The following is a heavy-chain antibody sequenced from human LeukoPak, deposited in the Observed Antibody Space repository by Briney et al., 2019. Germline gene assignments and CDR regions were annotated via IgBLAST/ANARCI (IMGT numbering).Heavy chain of an antibody. Sequence: GSLRLSCAASRSTFKSYAMSWVRQAPEKGLECGAAITTSGGSTNYADSVKGRFTISRDSSKNTLYLQMNSLRAEDTALYYCANRYYDSSPFDPWGQGTLVTVSS. CDR1: RSTFKSYA. V-gene: IGHV3-23*01. CDR3: ANRYYDSSPFDP. J-gene: IGHJ5*02. D-gene: IGHD3-22*01. CDR2: ITTSGGST.